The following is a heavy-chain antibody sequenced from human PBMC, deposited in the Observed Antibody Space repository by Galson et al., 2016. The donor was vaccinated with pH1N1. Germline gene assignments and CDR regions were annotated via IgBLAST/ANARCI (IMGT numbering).Heavy chain of an antibody. CDR2: IKSTTDGGTI. V-gene: IGHV3-15*01. Sequence: SFSNTWMTWVRQAPGKGLEWVGRIKSTTDGGTIDYAAPVKGRFTISRDDSKNALYLQMNSLKTEDPAVYYCTPDSTPHSDSSSYFDYWGQGTLVTVSS. J-gene: IGHJ4*02. CDR3: TPDSTPHSDSSSYFDY. CDR1: SFSNTW. D-gene: IGHD6-6*01.